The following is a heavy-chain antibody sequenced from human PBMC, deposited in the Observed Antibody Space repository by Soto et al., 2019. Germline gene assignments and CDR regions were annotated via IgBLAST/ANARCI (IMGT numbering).Heavy chain of an antibody. CDR2: ISGSGGST. CDR1: GFTFSSYA. Sequence: GGSLRLSCAASGFTFSSYAMSWVRQAPGKGLEWVSAISGSGGSTYYADSVKGRFTISRDNSKNTLYLQMNSLRAEDTAVYYCAKSNWGEGDDVLRYFDWLLTSFDYWGQGTLVTVSS. CDR3: AKSNWGEGDDVLRYFDWLLTSFDY. J-gene: IGHJ4*02. V-gene: IGHV3-23*01. D-gene: IGHD3-9*01.